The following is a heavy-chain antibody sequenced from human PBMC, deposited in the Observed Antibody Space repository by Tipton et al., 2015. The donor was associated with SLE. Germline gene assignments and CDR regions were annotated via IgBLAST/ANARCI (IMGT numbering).Heavy chain of an antibody. Sequence: LRLSCTVSGGSISSGSYYWSWIRQPAGKGLEWIGRIYTSGRTNYNPSLKSRVTISVDTSKNQFSLKLSSVTAADTAVYYCARAPITGTTLDYWGQGTLVTVSS. J-gene: IGHJ4*02. V-gene: IGHV4-61*02. CDR1: GGSISSGSYY. D-gene: IGHD1-20*01. CDR2: IYTSGRT. CDR3: ARAPITGTTLDY.